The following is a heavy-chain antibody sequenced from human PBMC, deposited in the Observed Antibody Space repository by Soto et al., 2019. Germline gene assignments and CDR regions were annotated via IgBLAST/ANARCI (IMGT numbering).Heavy chain of an antibody. CDR3: ARVCSPAADHNKYYYYYGMNV. CDR1: GRCISSYS. Sequence: SQTLSLTCTVSGRCISSYSWSWIRQPPGKGLEWIGYIYYSGSTNYNPSLKSRVTISVDTSKNQFSLKLSSVTAADSAVYYCARVCSPAADHNKYYYYYGMNVWGQGATVTVSS. D-gene: IGHD2-2*01. J-gene: IGHJ6*01. CDR2: IYYSGST. V-gene: IGHV4-59*01.